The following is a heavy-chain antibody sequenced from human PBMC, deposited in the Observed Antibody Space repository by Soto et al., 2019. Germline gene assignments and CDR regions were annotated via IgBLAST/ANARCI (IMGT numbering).Heavy chain of an antibody. J-gene: IGHJ2*01. V-gene: IGHV4-30-4*01. CDR2: IYYSGRT. CDR1: GGSISSGDYY. CDR3: ARTITDYYDSSGYSPYWYFDL. Sequence: QVQLQESGPGLVKPSQTLSLTCTVSGGSISSGDYYWSWIRQPPGKGLEWIGYIYYSGRTYYNTSLNRRVTIPVDTSKHQFSLKLSSVTAAATAVYDCARTITDYYDSSGYSPYWYFDLWGRGTLVTGSS. D-gene: IGHD3-22*01.